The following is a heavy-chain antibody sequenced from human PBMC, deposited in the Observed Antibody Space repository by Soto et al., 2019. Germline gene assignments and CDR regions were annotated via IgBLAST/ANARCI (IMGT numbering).Heavy chain of an antibody. CDR2: VDPSRGSA. V-gene: IGHV1-46*01. CDR3: ARPLIGNTVDL. CDR1: RYTFINYF. J-gene: IGHJ3*01. D-gene: IGHD1-7*01. Sequence: QAQLLQSGAEVKKPGASVKVSCKASRYTFINYFIHWVRQAPGQRLEWIGIVDPSRGSADYAQKFQGRVTMTTDVSTRTVFMDLSSLRSEDTAVYYCARPLIGNTVDLWGQGTTVIVSS.